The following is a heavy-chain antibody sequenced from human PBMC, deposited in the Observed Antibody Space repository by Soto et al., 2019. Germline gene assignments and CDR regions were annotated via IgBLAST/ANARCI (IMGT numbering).Heavy chain of an antibody. Sequence: QVQLQQWGAGLLEPSETLSLTCAVYGGSLSAYYWSWIRQPPGKGLEWIGEINPSGTTNYNPSLKSRVTISVDTSKNQFSLKLSSVTAAVTAVYHCALAPAAHILHWGQGTLVTVSS. V-gene: IGHV4-34*01. J-gene: IGHJ1*01. CDR3: ALAPAAHILH. D-gene: IGHD2-2*01. CDR2: INPSGTT. CDR1: GGSLSAYY.